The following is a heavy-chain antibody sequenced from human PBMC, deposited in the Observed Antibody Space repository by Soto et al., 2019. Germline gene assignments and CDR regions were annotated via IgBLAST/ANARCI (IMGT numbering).Heavy chain of an antibody. D-gene: IGHD2-8*02. CDR3: GSGYCAGGACFLRRDASDV. J-gene: IGHJ3*01. CDR2: INTSSSHI. Sequence: EVQLVESGGGLVMPGGSLRLSCAASGFTFSTYHMNWVRQAPGKGLEWVSSINTSSSHIYYADSVRGRFTNSRDNSNNSMDLQMNSLRAEYSAVNYCGSGYCAGGACFLRRDASDVWGQGTMVTVS. CDR1: GFTFSTYH. V-gene: IGHV3-21*01.